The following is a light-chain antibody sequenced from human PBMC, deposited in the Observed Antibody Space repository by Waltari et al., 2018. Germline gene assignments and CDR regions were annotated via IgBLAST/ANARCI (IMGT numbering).Light chain of an antibody. J-gene: IGLJ1*01. CDR2: DVN. V-gene: IGLV2-14*01. Sequence: QSALTQPASVSGSPGQSITISCTGTSTDVGGYNRVSWYQQYPGKAPKLMIYDVNNRPSGVSNRFSGSKSGNTASLTISGRQAEDEADYYCCSYTSGTTRYVFGTGTGVTV. CDR3: CSYTSGTTRYV. CDR1: STDVGGYNR.